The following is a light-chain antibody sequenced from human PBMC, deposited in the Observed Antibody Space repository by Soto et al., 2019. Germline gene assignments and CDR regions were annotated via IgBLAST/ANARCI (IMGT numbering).Light chain of an antibody. J-gene: IGLJ7*01. CDR2: DVA. V-gene: IGLV2-14*03. CDR3: NSYTTSGAIV. Sequence: QSALTQPASVSGSPGQSITISCTGTSCDIGGYNFVSWYQQHPGNAPNLIIYDVASRPSGVSDRFSGSKSGNAASLTISGLQAEDEALYYCNSYTTSGAIVFGGGTQLTVL. CDR1: SCDIGGYNF.